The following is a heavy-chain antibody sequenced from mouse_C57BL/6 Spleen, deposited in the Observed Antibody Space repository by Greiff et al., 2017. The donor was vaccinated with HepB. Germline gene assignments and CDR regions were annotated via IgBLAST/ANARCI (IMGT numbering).Heavy chain of an antibody. CDR2: INPSNGGT. CDR3: AREYTTVVATEYYYAMDY. D-gene: IGHD1-1*01. J-gene: IGHJ4*01. V-gene: IGHV1-53*01. Sequence: QVQLQQPGTELVKPGASVKLSCKASGYTFTSYWMHWVKQRPGQGLEWIGNINPSNGGTNYNEKFKSKAKLTVDKSSSTSYMQLSSLTSEDSAVYYVAREYTTVVATEYYYAMDYWGQGTSVTVSS. CDR1: GYTFTSYW.